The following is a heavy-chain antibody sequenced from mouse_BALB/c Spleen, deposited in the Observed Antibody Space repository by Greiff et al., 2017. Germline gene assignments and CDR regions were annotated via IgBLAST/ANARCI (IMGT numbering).Heavy chain of an antibody. CDR3: AQLGRDFDY. V-gene: IGHV5-12-1*01. J-gene: IGHJ2*01. Sequence: DVMLVESGGGLVKPGGSLKLSCAASGFAFSSYDMSWVRQTPEKRLEWVAYISSGGGSTYYPDTVKGRLTISRDNAKNTLYLQMSSLKSEDTAMYYCAQLGRDFDYWGQGTTLTVSS. CDR1: GFAFSSYD. D-gene: IGHD4-1*02. CDR2: ISSGGGST.